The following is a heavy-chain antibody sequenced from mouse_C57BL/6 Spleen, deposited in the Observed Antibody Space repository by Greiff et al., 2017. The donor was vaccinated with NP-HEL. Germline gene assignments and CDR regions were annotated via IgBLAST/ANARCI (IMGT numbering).Heavy chain of an antibody. V-gene: IGHV1-76*01. CDR3: ARYSSGYPYYYAMDY. D-gene: IGHD3-2*02. CDR1: GYTFTDYY. CDR2: IYPGSGNT. Sequence: VQLQESGAELVRPGASVKLSCKASGYTFTDYYINWVKQRPGQGLEWIARIYPGSGNTYYNEKFKGKATLTAEKSSSTAYMQLSSLTSEDSAVYFCARYSSGYPYYYAMDYWGQGTSVTVSS. J-gene: IGHJ4*01.